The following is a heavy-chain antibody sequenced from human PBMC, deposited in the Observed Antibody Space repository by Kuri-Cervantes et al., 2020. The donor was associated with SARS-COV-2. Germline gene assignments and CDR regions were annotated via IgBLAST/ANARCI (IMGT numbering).Heavy chain of an antibody. CDR1: GFTFSSYS. Sequence: LSLTCAASGFTFSSYSTNWVRQAPGKGLEWVSSISSSSSYIYYADSVKGRFTISRDNAKNSLYLQMNSLRAEDTAVYYCARVHSYGPQDYYYYGMDVWGQGTTVTVSS. CDR2: ISSSSSYI. CDR3: ARVHSYGPQDYYYYGMDV. D-gene: IGHD5-18*01. V-gene: IGHV3-21*01. J-gene: IGHJ6*02.